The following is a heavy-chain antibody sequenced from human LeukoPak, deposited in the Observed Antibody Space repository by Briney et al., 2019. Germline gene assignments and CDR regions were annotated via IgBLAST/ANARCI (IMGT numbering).Heavy chain of an antibody. J-gene: IGHJ4*02. CDR1: GFTFSSYA. CDR2: ISGSGGST. Sequence: PGGSLRLSCAASGFTFSSYAMSWVRQAPGKGLDWVSAISGSGGSTYYADSVKGRFTISRDNSKNTLYLQMNSLRAEDTAVYYCAKVKNDILTGYYPYYFDYWGQGTLVTVSS. D-gene: IGHD3-9*01. V-gene: IGHV3-23*01. CDR3: AKVKNDILTGYYPYYFDY.